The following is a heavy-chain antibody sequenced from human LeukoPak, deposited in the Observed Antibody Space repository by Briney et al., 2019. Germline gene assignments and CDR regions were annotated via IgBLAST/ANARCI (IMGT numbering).Heavy chain of an antibody. CDR2: INHSGST. CDR3: ARHEVARLFDY. CDR1: GGSFSGYY. V-gene: IGHV4-34*01. D-gene: IGHD5-24*01. Sequence: SETLSLTCAVYGGSFSGYYWSWIRQPPGKGLEWIGEINHSGSTNYNPSPKSRVTISVDTSKNQFSLKLSSVTAADTAVYYCARHEVARLFDYWGQGTLVTVSS. J-gene: IGHJ4*02.